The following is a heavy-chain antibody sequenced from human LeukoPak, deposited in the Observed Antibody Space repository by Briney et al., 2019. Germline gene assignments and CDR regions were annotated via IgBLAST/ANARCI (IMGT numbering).Heavy chain of an antibody. CDR3: ARADPTTVPHPGDY. D-gene: IGHD4-17*01. J-gene: IGHJ4*02. Sequence: LSLTCAVYGGSFSGYYWSWIRQAPGKGLEWVSYISSSGSTIYYADSVKGRFTISRDNAKNSLYLQMNSLRAEDTAVYYCARADPTTVPHPGDYWGQGTLVTVSS. CDR2: ISSSGSTI. CDR1: GGSFSGYY. V-gene: IGHV3-11*01.